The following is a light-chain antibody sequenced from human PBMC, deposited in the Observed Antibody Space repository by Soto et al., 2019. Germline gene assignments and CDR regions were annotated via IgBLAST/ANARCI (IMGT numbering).Light chain of an antibody. CDR3: LQYSSHSWT. J-gene: IGKJ1*01. Sequence: DIQMTQSPSTLSASVGDRVTITCRASQGISSYLAWYQQKPGKAPKLLIYAASTLQSGVSSRFSGSGSGTEFTLTISRLQPDDVATYYCLQYSSHSWTFGQGTKVDI. CDR1: QGISSY. V-gene: IGKV1-5*01. CDR2: AAS.